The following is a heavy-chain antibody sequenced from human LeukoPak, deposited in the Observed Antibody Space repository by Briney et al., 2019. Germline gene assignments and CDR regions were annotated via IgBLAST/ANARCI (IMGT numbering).Heavy chain of an antibody. Sequence: ASVKVSCKASGGTFSSYAINWVRQAPGQGLEWMGGIIPIFGTANYAQKFQDRVTITADESTSTAYMELSSLRSEDTAIYYCASRLYCSNTRSRNLPFAYWGQGTLVTVSS. CDR2: IIPIFGTA. CDR1: GGTFSSYA. J-gene: IGHJ4*02. CDR3: ASRLYCSNTRSRNLPFAY. V-gene: IGHV1-69*13. D-gene: IGHD2-2*01.